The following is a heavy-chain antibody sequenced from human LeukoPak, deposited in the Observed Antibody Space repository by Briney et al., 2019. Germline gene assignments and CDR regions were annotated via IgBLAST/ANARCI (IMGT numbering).Heavy chain of an antibody. Sequence: GGSLRLSCGASSFTFSCYVMSWVRQAPGKGLEWVSYISSSGSTIYYADSVKGRFTISRDNAKNSLYLQMNSLRAEDTAVYYCAELGITMIGGVWGKGTTVTISS. D-gene: IGHD3-10*02. CDR1: SFTFSCYV. J-gene: IGHJ6*04. V-gene: IGHV3-48*03. CDR3: AELGITMIGGV. CDR2: ISSSGSTI.